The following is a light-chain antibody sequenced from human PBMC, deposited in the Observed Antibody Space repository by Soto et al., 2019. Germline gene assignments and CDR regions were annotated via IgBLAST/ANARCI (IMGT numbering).Light chain of an antibody. CDR3: QVWDSTSVV. J-gene: IGLJ2*01. Sequence: SYELTQPPSVSVSPGQTASITCSGDNLGDKFAYWYQQGPGQSPVVVSYHDTKRPSGIPERFSGSNSGNTATLTISGTQAMDEADYYCQVWDSTSVVFGGGTKLTVL. CDR2: HDT. CDR1: NLGDKF. V-gene: IGLV3-1*01.